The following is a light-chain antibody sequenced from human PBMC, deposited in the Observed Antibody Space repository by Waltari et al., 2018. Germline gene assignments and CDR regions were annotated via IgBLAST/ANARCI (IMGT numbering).Light chain of an antibody. Sequence: EIVLTQSPATLSLSPGQRATLSCRASQSVSINLGWYQQKLGQPPRLLIYDTANRATGIPDRFSASGFGIDFTLTISSLEPEDFAVYFCQQTSSWPLTIGGGTKVEIK. CDR3: QQTSSWPLT. CDR2: DTA. J-gene: IGKJ4*01. CDR1: QSVSIN. V-gene: IGKV3-11*01.